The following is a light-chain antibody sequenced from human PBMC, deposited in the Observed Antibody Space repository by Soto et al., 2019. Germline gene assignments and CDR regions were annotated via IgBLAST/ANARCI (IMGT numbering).Light chain of an antibody. CDR2: GAS. V-gene: IGKV3-15*01. Sequence: IVMTQSPATLSVSPGERATLSCRASQSVSSNLAWYQQKPGQAPRLLIYGASTRATGIPARFSGSGSGTEFTLTISSLQSEDFAIYFWQQYNNWPPDRTFGQGTKVEIK. J-gene: IGKJ1*01. CDR3: QQYNNWPPDRT. CDR1: QSVSSN.